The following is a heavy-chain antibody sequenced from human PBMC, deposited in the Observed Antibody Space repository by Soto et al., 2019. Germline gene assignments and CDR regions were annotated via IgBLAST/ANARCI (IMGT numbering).Heavy chain of an antibody. V-gene: IGHV3-33*01. CDR2: IWYDGSNK. D-gene: IGHD4-17*01. Sequence: QVQLVESGGGVVQPGRSLRLSCAASGFTFSSYGMHWVRQAPGKGLEWVAGIWYDGSNKYYADSVKGRFTISRDNSKNTLYLQMNSLRAEDTAVYYCAREPYGDYSIFDYWGQGTLVTVSS. CDR1: GFTFSSYG. J-gene: IGHJ4*02. CDR3: AREPYGDYSIFDY.